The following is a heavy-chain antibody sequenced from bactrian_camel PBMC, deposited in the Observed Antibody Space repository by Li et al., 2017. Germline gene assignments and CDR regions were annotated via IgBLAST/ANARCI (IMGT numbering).Heavy chain of an antibody. J-gene: IGHJ4*01. CDR3: KTYGRPSWCHAGD. D-gene: IGHD6*01. V-gene: IGHV3S9*01. CDR1: GYTYSHYC. Sequence: HVQLVESGGGSVQAGGSLRLSCAASGYTYSHYCMGWLRQAAGRRREWVSDISPDGLTTYTNSVKGRFTISKDATVDTVYLQMNNLKPEDTALHVCKTYGRPSWCHAGDWGQGTQVTVSS. CDR2: ISPDGLT.